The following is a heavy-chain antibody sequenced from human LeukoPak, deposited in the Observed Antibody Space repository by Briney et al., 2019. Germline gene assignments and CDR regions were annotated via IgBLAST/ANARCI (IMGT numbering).Heavy chain of an antibody. CDR1: GGSFSGYY. CDR3: ARSGGTNWFDP. CDR2: INHSGST. V-gene: IGHV4-34*01. Sequence: SETLSLTCAVYGGSFSGYYWSWIRQPPGKGLEWIGEINHSGSTNYNPSLKSRVTISVDTSKNQFSLKLSSVTAADTALYYCARSGGTNWFDPWGQGTLVTVSS. J-gene: IGHJ5*02. D-gene: IGHD1-1*01.